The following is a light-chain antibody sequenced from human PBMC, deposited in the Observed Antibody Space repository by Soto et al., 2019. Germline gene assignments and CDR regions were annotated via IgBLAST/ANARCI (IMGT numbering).Light chain of an antibody. CDR1: SSDVGGYEY. J-gene: IGLJ2*01. V-gene: IGLV2-8*01. Sequence: QSALTQPPSASGSPGQSVTLSCTGSSSDVGGYEYVSWYQQHPGKAPKLIIYEVIKRPSGVPDRFSGSKSGNTASLTVSGLQAEYEADYYCSSYAGSNNLHVLFGGGTKVTVL. CDR2: EVI. CDR3: SSYAGSNNLHVL.